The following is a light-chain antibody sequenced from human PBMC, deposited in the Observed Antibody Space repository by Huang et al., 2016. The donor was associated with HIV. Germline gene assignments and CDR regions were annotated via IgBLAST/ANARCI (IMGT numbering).Light chain of an antibody. V-gene: IGKV1-39*01. CDR1: QNISRY. CDR2: TAS. CDR3: QQSGRTPRT. Sequence: DIQMTQSPSSLSAFIGDGVIISCRASQNISRYLNWYQQKPGKAPKLLIYTASSLQSGVPSRLSGSGSGTDFSLTITNLQPEDSATYYCQQSGRTPRTFGQGTKVEIK. J-gene: IGKJ2*01.